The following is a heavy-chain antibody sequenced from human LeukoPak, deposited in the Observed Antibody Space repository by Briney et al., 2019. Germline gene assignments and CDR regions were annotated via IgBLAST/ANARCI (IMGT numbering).Heavy chain of an antibody. J-gene: IGHJ4*02. CDR1: GFTVSSNY. V-gene: IGHV3-53*01. CDR3: ARDSPTRAFDY. Sequence: GGSLLLSCAASGFTVSSNYMSWVRQAPGKGLEWVSVIYSGGSTYYADSVKGRFTISRDNSKNTLYLQMNSLRAEDTAVYYCARDSPTRAFDYWGQGTLVTVSS. CDR2: IYSGGST.